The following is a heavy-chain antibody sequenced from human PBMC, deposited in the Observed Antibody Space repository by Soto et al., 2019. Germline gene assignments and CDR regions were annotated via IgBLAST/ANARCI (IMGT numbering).Heavy chain of an antibody. CDR1: GRTFSSDA. V-gene: IGHV1-69*13. Sequence: SVKVSSKAYGRTFSSDAISWVRQAPGQGLEWMGGIIPIFGTANYAQKFQGRVTITADESTSTAYMELSSLRSEDTAVYYCAREGSSWYLDAFDIWGQGTMVTVSS. CDR2: IIPIFGTA. D-gene: IGHD6-13*01. CDR3: AREGSSWYLDAFDI. J-gene: IGHJ3*02.